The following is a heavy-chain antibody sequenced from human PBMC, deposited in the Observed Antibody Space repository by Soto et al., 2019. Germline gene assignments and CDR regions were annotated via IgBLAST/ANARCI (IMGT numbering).Heavy chain of an antibody. V-gene: IGHV4-39*01. CDR1: GGSISSSSYY. J-gene: IGHJ4*02. CDR3: ARHGSLQLVQHYYFDY. CDR2: IYYSGST. D-gene: IGHD6-13*01. Sequence: QLQLQESGPGLVKPSETLSLTCTVSGGSISSSSYYWGWIRQPPGKGLEWIGSIYYSGSTYYNPSLKSRVTISVDTSKNQFSLKLSSVTAADTAVYYCARHGSLQLVQHYYFDYWGQGTLVTVSS.